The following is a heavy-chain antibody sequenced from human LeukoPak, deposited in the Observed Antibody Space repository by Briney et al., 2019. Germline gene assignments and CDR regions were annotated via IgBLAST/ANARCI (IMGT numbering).Heavy chain of an antibody. V-gene: IGHV5-51*01. CDR2: IYPGDCDT. CDR1: GYSFTSYW. Sequence: GESLKISCKGSGYSFTSYWIGWVRQMPGKGLEWMGIIYPGDCDTRYSPSFQGQVTISADKSISTAYLQWSSLKASDTAMYYCARGPSPPLGDIVVVPAAIGWFDPWGQGTLVTVSS. CDR3: ARGPSPPLGDIVVVPAAIGWFDP. J-gene: IGHJ5*02. D-gene: IGHD2-2*02.